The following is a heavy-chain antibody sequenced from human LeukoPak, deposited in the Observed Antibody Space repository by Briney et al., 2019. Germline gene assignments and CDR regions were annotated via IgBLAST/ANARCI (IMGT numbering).Heavy chain of an antibody. V-gene: IGHV4-39*01. CDR2: IYYSGST. J-gene: IGHJ6*02. D-gene: IGHD6-6*01. CDR3: ASLPVVEQLVGYYYYGMDV. Sequence: SETLSLTCTVSGGSISSSSYYWGWIRQPPGEGLEWIGSIYYSGSTYYNPSLKSRVTISVDTSKNQFSLKLSSVTAADTAVYYCASLPVVEQLVGYYYYGMDVWGQGTTVTVSS. CDR1: GGSISSSSYY.